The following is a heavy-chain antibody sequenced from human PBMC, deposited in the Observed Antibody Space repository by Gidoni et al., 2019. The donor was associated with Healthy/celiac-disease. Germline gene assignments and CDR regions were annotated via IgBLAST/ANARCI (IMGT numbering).Heavy chain of an antibody. CDR3: ARALEMATLDY. V-gene: IGHV3-74*01. J-gene: IGHJ4*02. CDR2: ITSDGSST. CDR1: GFTFSSYW. D-gene: IGHD5-12*01. Sequence: EVQLVESGGGSVQPGGSLRLSCAASGFTFSSYWMHWVRQAPGKGLVWVSRITSDGSSTIYADSLKGRFTISRDNAKNTLYLQMNSLRAEDTAVYYCARALEMATLDYWGQGTLVTVSS.